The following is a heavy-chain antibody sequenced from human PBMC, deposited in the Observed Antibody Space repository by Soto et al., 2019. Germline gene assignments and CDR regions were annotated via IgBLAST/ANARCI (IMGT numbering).Heavy chain of an antibody. V-gene: IGHV3-30*18. Sequence: QVQLVESGGGVVQPGRSLRHSCAASGFTFSSYGMHWVRQDPGKGLGWVAVISYDGSNTYYADSVKGRFTISRDNSKNTLYLQMNSLRAADTAVYYCAKDPLLVVLAVLTYYSGMHFWGQGTTVTVSS. CDR3: AKDPLLVVLAVLTYYSGMHF. CDR1: GFTFSSYG. J-gene: IGHJ6*02. D-gene: IGHD2-21*01. CDR2: ISYDGSNT.